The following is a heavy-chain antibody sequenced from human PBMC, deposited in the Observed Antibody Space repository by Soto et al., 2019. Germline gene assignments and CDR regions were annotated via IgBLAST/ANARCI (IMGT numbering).Heavy chain of an antibody. CDR1: GYSFTSFG. Sequence: QVQLVQSEGEVKQPGASVKLSCKASGYSFTSFGISWVRQAPGQGLEWMGWISPNSGTTRDAQNVQCTVTMTTETSTTTAYLELRSLTSEDTALYYCVRKMWTTYVPQTFSDFWGLGALVTVSS. J-gene: IGHJ4*02. CDR2: ISPNSGTT. V-gene: IGHV1-18*01. D-gene: IGHD4-17*01. CDR3: VRKMWTTYVPQTFSDF.